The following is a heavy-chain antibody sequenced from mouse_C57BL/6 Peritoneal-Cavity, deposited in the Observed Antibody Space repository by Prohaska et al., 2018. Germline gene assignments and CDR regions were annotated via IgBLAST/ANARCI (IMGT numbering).Heavy chain of an antibody. CDR1: GFTFSNYW. Sequence: EVKLEESGGGLVQPGGSMKLSCVASGFTFSNYWMNWVRQSPEKGLEWVAQIRLKSDNYATHYAESVKGRCTISRYDSKSSVYLQMNNLRAEDSGIYYCTRFAYWGQGTLVTVSA. CDR3: TRFAY. V-gene: IGHV6-3*01. J-gene: IGHJ3*01. CDR2: IRLKSDNYAT.